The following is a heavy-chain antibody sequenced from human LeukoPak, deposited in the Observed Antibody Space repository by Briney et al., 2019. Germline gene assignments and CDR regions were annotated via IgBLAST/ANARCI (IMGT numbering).Heavy chain of an antibody. J-gene: IGHJ4*02. V-gene: IGHV4-59*08. CDR2: IYYSGST. D-gene: IGHD4-17*01. Sequence: PETLSLTCTVSGGSISSYYWSWIRQPPGKGLEWIGYIYYSGSTNYNPSLKSRVTISVDTSKNQFSLKLSSVTAADTAVYYCARLPYGVYFDYWGQGTLVTVSS. CDR1: GGSISSYY. CDR3: ARLPYGVYFDY.